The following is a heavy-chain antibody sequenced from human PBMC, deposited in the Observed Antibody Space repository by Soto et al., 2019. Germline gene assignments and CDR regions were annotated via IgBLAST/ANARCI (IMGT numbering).Heavy chain of an antibody. J-gene: IGHJ6*02. CDR3: ARDLGGYSYGLYYYYGMDV. Sequence: SETLSLTCAVSGGSISSSSWWSWVRQPPGKGLEWIGEIYHSGSTNYNPSLKSRVTISVDKSKNQFSLKLSSVTAADTAVYYCARDLGGYSYGLYYYYGMDVWGQGTTVTVSS. D-gene: IGHD5-18*01. V-gene: IGHV4-4*02. CDR2: IYHSGST. CDR1: GGSISSSSW.